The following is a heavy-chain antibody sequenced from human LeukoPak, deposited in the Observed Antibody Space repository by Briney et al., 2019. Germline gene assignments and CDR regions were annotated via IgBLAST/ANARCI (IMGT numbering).Heavy chain of an antibody. Sequence: SETLSLTCTVSGGSISSYYWSWIRQPPGKGLEWIGYIYYSGSTNYNPSLKSRVTISVDTSKNQFSLKLSSVTAADTAVYYCARLPGIAVAGTYYYYYGMDVWGQGTTVTVSS. J-gene: IGHJ6*02. CDR3: ARLPGIAVAGTYYYYYGMDV. CDR1: GGSISSYY. D-gene: IGHD6-19*01. V-gene: IGHV4-59*01. CDR2: IYYSGST.